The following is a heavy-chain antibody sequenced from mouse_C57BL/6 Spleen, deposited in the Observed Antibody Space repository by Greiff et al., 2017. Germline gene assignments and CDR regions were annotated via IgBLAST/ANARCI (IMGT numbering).Heavy chain of an antibody. D-gene: IGHD4-1*01. CDR3: AKTNGDYYAMDY. Sequence: QVQLKQPGAELVMPGASVKLSCKASGYTFTSYWMHWVKQRPGQGLEWIGEIDPSDSYTNYNQKFKGKSTLTVDKSSSTAYMQLSSLTSEDSAVYYCAKTNGDYYAMDYWGQGTSVTVSS. J-gene: IGHJ4*01. CDR2: IDPSDSYT. V-gene: IGHV1-69*01. CDR1: GYTFTSYW.